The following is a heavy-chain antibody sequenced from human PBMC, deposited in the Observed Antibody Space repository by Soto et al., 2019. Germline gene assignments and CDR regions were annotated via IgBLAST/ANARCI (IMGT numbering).Heavy chain of an antibody. V-gene: IGHV3-30-3*01. CDR1: GFTFSSYA. D-gene: IGHD5-18*01. Sequence: GGSLRLSCAASGFTFSSYAMHWVRQAPGKGLEWVAVISYDGSNKYYADSVKGRFTISRDNSKNTLYLQMNSLRAEDTAVYYCARPQRDTAMGQKNPYYYYGMDVWGQGTTVTVSS. CDR2: ISYDGSNK. CDR3: ARPQRDTAMGQKNPYYYYGMDV. J-gene: IGHJ6*02.